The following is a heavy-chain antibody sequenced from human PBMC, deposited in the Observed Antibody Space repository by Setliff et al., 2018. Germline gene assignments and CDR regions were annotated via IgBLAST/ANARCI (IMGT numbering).Heavy chain of an antibody. V-gene: IGHV3-23*03. CDR1: GFTFSNYA. CDR3: AKPRLELRWGFEY. CDR2: IYSDGSST. J-gene: IGHJ4*02. Sequence: PGGSLRLSCAASGFTFSNYAMNWVRQAPGKGLEWVSVIYSDGSSTYYGDSVQGRFIIFRDGSKNALYLQMDSLRGEDTAVYYCAKPRLELRWGFEYWGQGTPVTVSS. D-gene: IGHD1-7*01.